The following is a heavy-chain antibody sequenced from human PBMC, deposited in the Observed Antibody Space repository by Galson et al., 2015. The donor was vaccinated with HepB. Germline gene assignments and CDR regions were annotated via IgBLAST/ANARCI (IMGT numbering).Heavy chain of an antibody. J-gene: IGHJ4*02. Sequence: SLRLSCAASGFTFSDYAMSWVRQAPGKGLEWVSGISTSGAGAYYADSVKGRFTISRDNSKNTLYLQMNSLRAEDTAVYYCAIDPRGYNCGDYWGQGTLVTVSS. D-gene: IGHD5-12*01. CDR1: GFTFSDYA. CDR2: ISTSGAGA. V-gene: IGHV3-23*01. CDR3: AIDPRGYNCGDY.